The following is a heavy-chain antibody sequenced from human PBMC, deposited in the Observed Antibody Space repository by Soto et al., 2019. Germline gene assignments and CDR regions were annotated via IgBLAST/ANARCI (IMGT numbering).Heavy chain of an antibody. V-gene: IGHV3-23*01. D-gene: IGHD3-3*01. CDR3: AKDSSVLRFLEWLFSSASEI. CDR2: ISGSGGST. Sequence: RQAPGKGLEWVSAISGSGGSTYYADSVKGRFTISRDNSKNTLYLQMNSLRAEDTAVYYCAKDSSVLRFLEWLFSSASEIWGHWTT. J-gene: IGHJ6*01.